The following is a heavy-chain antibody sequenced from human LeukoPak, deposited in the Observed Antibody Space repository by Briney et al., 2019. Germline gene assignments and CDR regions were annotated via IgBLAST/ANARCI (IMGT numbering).Heavy chain of an antibody. CDR1: GFTFSNYG. J-gene: IGHJ4*02. CDR2: ISGSGGST. D-gene: IGHD2-15*01. Sequence: GGSLRLSCAASGFTFSNYGMSWVRQAPGKGLEWVSGISGSGGSTYYAASVRGRFTISRDTSRSTLYLQMNSLRAEDAAVYYCVKAPVTSCRGAFCYPFDYWGQGTLVTVSS. V-gene: IGHV3-23*01. CDR3: VKAPVTSCRGAFCYPFDY.